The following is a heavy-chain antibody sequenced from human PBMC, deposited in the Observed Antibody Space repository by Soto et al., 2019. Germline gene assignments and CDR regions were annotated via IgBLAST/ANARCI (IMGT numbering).Heavy chain of an antibody. J-gene: IGHJ3*02. CDR2: INYSGST. Sequence: QVQLQESGPGLVKPSETLSLTCTVSGGSISSYYWSWIRQPTGKGLEWIGYINYSGSTNYNPSLKSRVTLSVDTSKHQFSLQLSSVTAADTAVYYCARGRGGWFINQLLNAFDIWGQGTMVTVSS. CDR1: GGSISSYY. CDR3: ARGRGGWFINQLLNAFDI. D-gene: IGHD2-2*01. V-gene: IGHV4-59*01.